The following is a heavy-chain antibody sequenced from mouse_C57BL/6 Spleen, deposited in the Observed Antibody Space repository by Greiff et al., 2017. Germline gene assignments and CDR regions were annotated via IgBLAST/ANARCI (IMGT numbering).Heavy chain of an antibody. CDR1: GYTFTSYW. J-gene: IGHJ3*01. D-gene: IGHD3-2*02. Sequence: QVQLQQPGAELVKPGASVKMSCKASGYTFTSYWITWVKQRPGQGLEWIGDIYPGSGSTNYNEKFKSKATLTVDTSSSTAYMQRSSLTSEDSAVYYCARGDSSGYRFAYWGQGTLVTVSA. CDR2: IYPGSGST. V-gene: IGHV1-55*01. CDR3: ARGDSSGYRFAY.